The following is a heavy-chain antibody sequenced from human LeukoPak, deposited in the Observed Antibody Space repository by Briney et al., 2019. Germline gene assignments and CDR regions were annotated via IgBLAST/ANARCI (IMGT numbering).Heavy chain of an antibody. Sequence: SETLSLTCTVSDDSITIYYWSWIRQPAGKGLEWIGRIYTSGSTNYNPSLKSRVTISVDTSKNQFSLKLSSVTAADTAVYYCASYYYDSSVFANAFDIWGQGTMVTVSS. D-gene: IGHD3-22*01. CDR1: DDSITIYY. J-gene: IGHJ3*02. CDR2: IYTSGST. V-gene: IGHV4-4*07. CDR3: ASYYYDSSVFANAFDI.